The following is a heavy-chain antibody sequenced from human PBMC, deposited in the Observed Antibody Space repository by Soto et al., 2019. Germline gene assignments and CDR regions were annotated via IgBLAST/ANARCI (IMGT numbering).Heavy chain of an antibody. CDR3: ARGVHNAMDV. CDR2: IIPIFGSP. D-gene: IGHD3-10*01. CDR1: GGTFSSYA. V-gene: IGHV1-69*05. Sequence: GASVKVSCKASGGTFSSYAISWVRQAPGQGLEWMGGIIPIFGSPTYAQNFQGRVTMTRDTSTSTVYMELSSLRSEDTGVFYCARGVHNAMDVWGQGTTVTVSS. J-gene: IGHJ6*02.